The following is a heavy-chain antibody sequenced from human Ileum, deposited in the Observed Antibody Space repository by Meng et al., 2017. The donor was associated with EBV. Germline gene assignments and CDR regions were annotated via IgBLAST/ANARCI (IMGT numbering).Heavy chain of an antibody. Sequence: QRQLQRAGPGLVKPSETLYVTCSCSGDSIRNSDHYWNWIRRSPGKGLEWIASIYRSGSSYFDPSLKSRVSLSLDTSKNQFSLKLSSVTAADTALYYCARDPAYPRGLFDSWGQGILVTVSS. D-gene: IGHD3-10*01. CDR1: GDSIRNSDHY. V-gene: IGHV4-39*07. CDR2: IYRSGSS. CDR3: ARDPAYPRGLFDS. J-gene: IGHJ4*02.